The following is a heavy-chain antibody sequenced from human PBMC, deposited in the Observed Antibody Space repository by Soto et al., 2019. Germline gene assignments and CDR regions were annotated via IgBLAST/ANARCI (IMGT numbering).Heavy chain of an antibody. CDR2: ISWNSGSI. V-gene: IGHV3-9*01. CDR3: QKNMGSRGLYGMDV. Sequence: EVQLVESGGGLVQPGRSLRLTCAASGFIFDDYAMHWVRQVPGKGLEWVSGISWNSGSIGYADSVKGRFTISRDNAKNSLYLQMNSRRAEDTAFYYGQKNMGSRGLYGMDVWGQGTTVTVSS. D-gene: IGHD2-15*01. CDR1: GFIFDDYA. J-gene: IGHJ6*02.